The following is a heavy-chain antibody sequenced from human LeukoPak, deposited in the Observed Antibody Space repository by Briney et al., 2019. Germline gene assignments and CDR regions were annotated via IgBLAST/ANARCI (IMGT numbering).Heavy chain of an antibody. D-gene: IGHD5-18*01. CDR3: ARWSGYSFKGSFDY. V-gene: IGHV4-59*01. J-gene: IGHJ4*02. CDR1: GDSISSYY. Sequence: SETLSLTCTVSGDSISSYYWSWIRQPPGKGLEWIGYIYYSGSTNYNPSLKSRVTISVDTSKIQFSLKLSSVTAADTAVYYCARWSGYSFKGSFDYWGRGTLVTVSS. CDR2: IYYSGST.